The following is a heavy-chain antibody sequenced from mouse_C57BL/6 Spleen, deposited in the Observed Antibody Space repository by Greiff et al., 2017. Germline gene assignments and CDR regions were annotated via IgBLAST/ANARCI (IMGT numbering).Heavy chain of an antibody. CDR3: ARDGYDEGYYFDY. D-gene: IGHD2-2*01. J-gene: IGHJ2*01. Sequence: EVMLVESGAELVKPGASVKLSCTASGFNIKDYYMHWVKQRTEQGLEWIGRIEPEDGETKYAPKFQGKDTITAHTSSNTAYLQLSSLTSEDTAVYYCARDGYDEGYYFDYWGQGTTLTVSS. CDR1: GFNIKDYY. V-gene: IGHV14-2*01. CDR2: IEPEDGET.